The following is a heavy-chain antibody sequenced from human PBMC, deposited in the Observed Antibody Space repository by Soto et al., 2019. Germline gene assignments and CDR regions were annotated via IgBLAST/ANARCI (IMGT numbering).Heavy chain of an antibody. D-gene: IGHD3-16*02. J-gene: IGHJ4*02. Sequence: GGSLRLSCAASGFTFSSYAMSWVRQAPGKGLEWVSAISGSGGSTYYADSVKGRFTISRDNSKNTLYLQMNSLRAEDTAVYYCAKDPRHVWGSYRYTDDWGQGTLVTVSS. CDR1: GFTFSSYA. CDR2: ISGSGGST. CDR3: AKDPRHVWGSYRYTDD. V-gene: IGHV3-23*01.